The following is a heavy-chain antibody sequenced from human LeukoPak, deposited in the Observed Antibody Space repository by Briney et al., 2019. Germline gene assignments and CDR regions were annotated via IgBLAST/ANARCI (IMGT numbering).Heavy chain of an antibody. J-gene: IGHJ4*02. CDR3: ARDQSSGWLDY. CDR1: GGSISSYY. D-gene: IGHD6-19*01. V-gene: IGHV4-59*01. CDR2: IYYSGST. Sequence: SETLSLTCTVSGGSISSYYWSWIRQPPGKGLEWIGYIYYSGSTNYNPSLKSRVTISVDTSKNQFSLKLSSVTAADTAVYYCARDQSSGWLDYWGQGTLVTVPS.